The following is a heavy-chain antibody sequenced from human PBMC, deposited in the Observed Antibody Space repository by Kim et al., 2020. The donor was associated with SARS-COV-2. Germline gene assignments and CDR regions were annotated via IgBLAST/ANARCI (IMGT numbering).Heavy chain of an antibody. V-gene: IGHV3-23*01. J-gene: IGHJ4*02. CDR2: ST. CDR3: ANLDNILSDY. D-gene: IGHD3-9*01. Sequence: STYHATSVKGRFTISRDNSKNTLYLQMNSLRAEDTAVYYCANLDNILSDYWGQGTLVTVSS.